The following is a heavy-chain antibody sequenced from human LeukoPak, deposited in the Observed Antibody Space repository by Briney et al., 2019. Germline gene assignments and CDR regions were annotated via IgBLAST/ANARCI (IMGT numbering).Heavy chain of an antibody. V-gene: IGHV3-74*01. Sequence: PGGSLRLSCAASGFTFSSYWMHWVRQAPGKGLVWVSRINTDGSSTSYADSVKGRFTISRDNAKNTLYLQMNSLRAEDTAVYYCARANPYYDFWSGYSPDYYYMDVWGKGTTVTVSS. CDR1: GFTFSSYW. CDR2: INTDGSST. D-gene: IGHD3-3*01. J-gene: IGHJ6*03. CDR3: ARANPYYDFWSGYSPDYYYMDV.